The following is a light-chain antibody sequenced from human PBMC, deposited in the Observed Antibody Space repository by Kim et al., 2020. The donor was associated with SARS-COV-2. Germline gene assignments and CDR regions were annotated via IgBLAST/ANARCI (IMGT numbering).Light chain of an antibody. V-gene: IGKV3-20*01. J-gene: IGKJ1*01. CDR3: QQYDNLPRT. Sequence: SPGGSATLSCRASQSVRSSYLAWYQQKPGQAPRLLIYGASSRATGIPDRFSGSGSGTDFTLTISRLEPEDFAVYYCQQYDNLPRTFGQGTKVDIK. CDR1: QSVRSSY. CDR2: GAS.